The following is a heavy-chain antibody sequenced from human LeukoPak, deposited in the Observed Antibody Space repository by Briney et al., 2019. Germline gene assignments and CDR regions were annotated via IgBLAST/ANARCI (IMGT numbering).Heavy chain of an antibody. V-gene: IGHV3-30-3*01. D-gene: IGHD1-26*01. J-gene: IGHJ4*02. Sequence: PGRSLRLSCATSGFTFSSYAMHWVRQAPGKGLEWVAVISYDGSNKYYADSVKGRFTISRDNSKNTLYLQMNSLRAEDTAVYYCARERGSYRQGDYFDYWGQGTLVTVSS. CDR3: ARERGSYRQGDYFDY. CDR1: GFTFSSYA. CDR2: ISYDGSNK.